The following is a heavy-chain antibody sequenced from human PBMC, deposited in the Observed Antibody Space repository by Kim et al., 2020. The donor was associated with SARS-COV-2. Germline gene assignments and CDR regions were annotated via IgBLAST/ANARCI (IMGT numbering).Heavy chain of an antibody. CDR2: INAGNGNT. D-gene: IGHD3-9*01. CDR3: ARGLRYFDWLLPDY. V-gene: IGHV1-3*01. CDR1: GYTFTSYA. J-gene: IGHJ4*02. Sequence: ASVKVSCKASGYTFTSYAMHWVRQAPGQRLKWMGWINAGNGNTKYSQKFQGRVTITRYTSASTAYMELSSLRSEDTAVYYCARGLRYFDWLLPDYWGQGTLVTVSS.